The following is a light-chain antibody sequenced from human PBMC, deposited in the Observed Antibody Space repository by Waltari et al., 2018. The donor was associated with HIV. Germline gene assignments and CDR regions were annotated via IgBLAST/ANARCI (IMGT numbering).Light chain of an antibody. CDR1: QSISSY. Sequence: DIPMTQSPSSLSASVGAIVTITCRASQSISSYLNWYQHKPGKAPKLLIYAASSLQSGVPSRCSGSGSGTDYTLTIRSLQPEDFATYYCQQSYNTPTWTFGQGTKVAFK. CDR2: AAS. CDR3: QQSYNTPTWT. J-gene: IGKJ1*01. V-gene: IGKV1-39*01.